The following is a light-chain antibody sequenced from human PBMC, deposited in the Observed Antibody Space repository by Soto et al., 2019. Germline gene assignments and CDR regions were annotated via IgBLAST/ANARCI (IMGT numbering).Light chain of an antibody. CDR3: QQSYSTPVT. J-gene: IGKJ2*01. V-gene: IGKV1-39*01. CDR2: AAS. CDR1: QSISSY. Sequence: DIQMTQSPSSLSASVGDRVTITCRASQSISSYLNWYQQKPGKAPKVLIYAASSLQSGVPSRFSGSGSGTDFTHTISSLQPEDFATYYCQQSYSTPVTFGQGTKLEIK.